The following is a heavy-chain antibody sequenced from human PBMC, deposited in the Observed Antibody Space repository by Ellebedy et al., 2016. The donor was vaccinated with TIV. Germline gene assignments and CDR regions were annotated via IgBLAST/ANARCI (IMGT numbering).Heavy chain of an antibody. J-gene: IGHJ6*02. D-gene: IGHD3-22*01. CDR1: GYTFTSYG. Sequence: AASVKVSCKASGYTFTSYGISWVRQAPGQGLEWMGRIIPILGIANYAQKFQGRVTITADKSTSTAYMELSSLRSEDTAVYYCARATSSGYYYYGMDVWGQGTTVTVSS. CDR3: ARATSSGYYYYGMDV. V-gene: IGHV1-69*04. CDR2: IIPILGIA.